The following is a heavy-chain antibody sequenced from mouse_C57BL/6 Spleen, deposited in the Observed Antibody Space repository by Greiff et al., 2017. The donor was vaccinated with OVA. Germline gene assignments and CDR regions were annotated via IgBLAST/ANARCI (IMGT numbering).Heavy chain of an antibody. V-gene: IGHV1-50*01. J-gene: IGHJ3*01. CDR1: GYTFTSYW. CDR2: IDPSDSYT. Sequence: QVQLKQSGAELVKPGASVKLSCKASGYTFTSYWMQWVKQRPGQGLEWIGEIDPSDSYTNYNQKFKGKATLTVDTSSSTAYMQLSSLTSEDAAVYYCARGGLRGAWFAYWGQGTLVTVSA. CDR3: ARGGLRGAWFAY. D-gene: IGHD2-4*01.